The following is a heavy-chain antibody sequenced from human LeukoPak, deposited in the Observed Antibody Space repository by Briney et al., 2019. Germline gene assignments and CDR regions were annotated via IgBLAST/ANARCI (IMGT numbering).Heavy chain of an antibody. J-gene: IGHJ5*02. D-gene: IGHD6-6*01. CDR3: ARGRYSIAARRVSVNWFDP. Sequence: ASVKVSCKASGYTFTGYYMHWVRQAPGQGLEWMGWINPNSGGTNYAQKFQGWVTMTRDTSISTAYMELGRLRSDDTAVYYCARGRYSIAARRVSVNWFDPWGQGTLVTVSS. CDR1: GYTFTGYY. V-gene: IGHV1-2*04. CDR2: INPNSGGT.